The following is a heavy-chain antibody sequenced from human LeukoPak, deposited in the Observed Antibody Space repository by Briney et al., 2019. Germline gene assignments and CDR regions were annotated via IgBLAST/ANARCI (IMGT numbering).Heavy chain of an antibody. J-gene: IGHJ4*02. CDR1: GFTFSSYA. CDR2: ISYDGSNK. V-gene: IGHV3-30*04. Sequence: GGSLRLSCAASGFTFSSYAMHWVRQAPGKGLEWVAVISYDGSNKYYADSVKGRFTISRDNSKNTLYLQMNSLRAEDTAVYYCARGFMNYDILTGYYTLDYWGQGTLVTVSS. D-gene: IGHD3-9*01. CDR3: ARGFMNYDILTGYYTLDY.